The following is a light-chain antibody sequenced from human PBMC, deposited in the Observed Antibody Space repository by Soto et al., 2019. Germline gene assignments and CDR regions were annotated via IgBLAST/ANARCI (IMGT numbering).Light chain of an antibody. CDR1: QSVRSF. J-gene: IGKJ4*01. Sequence: EIVLTQSPATLSLSAGERATLSCRASQSVRSFSAWYQQKPGQAPRLLMYDTSNRATDIPARFSGSGSGTDFTLTISSLEPEDFAVHYCQQRRNRLLTFGGGTKVEIK. CDR3: QQRRNRLLT. CDR2: DTS. V-gene: IGKV3-11*01.